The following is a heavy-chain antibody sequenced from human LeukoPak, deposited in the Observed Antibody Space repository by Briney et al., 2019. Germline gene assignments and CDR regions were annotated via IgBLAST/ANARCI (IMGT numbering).Heavy chain of an antibody. Sequence: ASVKVSCKASGYSFTAYYMRWVRQAPGQGLEWMGWINPNSGGTNYAQKFQGRVTMTRGTSITTAYMEMSRLRSDDTALYYCARSPHILTGENFDYWGQGTLVTVSS. CDR3: ARSPHILTGENFDY. D-gene: IGHD3-9*01. CDR1: GYSFTAYY. CDR2: INPNSGGT. J-gene: IGHJ4*02. V-gene: IGHV1-2*02.